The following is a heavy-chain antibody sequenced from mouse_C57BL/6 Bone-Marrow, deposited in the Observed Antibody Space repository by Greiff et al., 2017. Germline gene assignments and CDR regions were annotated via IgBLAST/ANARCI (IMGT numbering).Heavy chain of an antibody. V-gene: IGHV1-69*01. CDR3: AREGLRRAWFAY. Sequence: VQLQQPGAELVMPGASVKLSCKASGYTFTSYWMHWVKQRPGQGLEWIGEIDPSDSYTNYNQKFKGKSTLTVDKSSSTAYMQLSSLTSGDSAVYYCAREGLRRAWFAYWGQGTLVTVSA. CDR1: GYTFTSYW. CDR2: IDPSDSYT. D-gene: IGHD2-4*01. J-gene: IGHJ3*01.